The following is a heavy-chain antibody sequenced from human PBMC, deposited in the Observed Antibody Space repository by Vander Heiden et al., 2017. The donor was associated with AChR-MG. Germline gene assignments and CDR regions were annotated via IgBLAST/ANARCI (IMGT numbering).Heavy chain of an antibody. D-gene: IGHD3-22*01. Sequence: EVQLVQSGAEVKQPGESLKISCQGSGYSFTGYWIGWVRQMPGKGLEWMGIIYPGDSDTRYSPSFQGQVTISADKSISTAYLQWSSLKASDTAMYYCARPYYDSSGYYYFDYWGQGTLVTVSS. CDR1: GYSFTGYW. J-gene: IGHJ4*02. V-gene: IGHV5-51*03. CDR3: ARPYYDSSGYYYFDY. CDR2: IYPGDSDT.